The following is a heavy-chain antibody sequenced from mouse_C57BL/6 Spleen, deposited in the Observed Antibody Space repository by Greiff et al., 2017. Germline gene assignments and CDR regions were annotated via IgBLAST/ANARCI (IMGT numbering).Heavy chain of an antibody. CDR1: GYSITSGYD. Sequence: VQLQQSGPGMVKPSQSLSLTCTVTGYSITSGYDWHWIRHFPGNKLEWMGYISYSGSTNYNPSLKSRISITHDTSKNHFFLKLNSVTTEDTATYYCARGTYGNYGGEFDYWGQGTTLTVSS. CDR2: ISYSGST. D-gene: IGHD2-1*01. CDR3: ARGTYGNYGGEFDY. J-gene: IGHJ2*01. V-gene: IGHV3-1*01.